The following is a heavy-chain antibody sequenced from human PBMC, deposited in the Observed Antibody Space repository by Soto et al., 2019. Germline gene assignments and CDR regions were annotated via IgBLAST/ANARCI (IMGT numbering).Heavy chain of an antibody. CDR1: GFIFDDYA. J-gene: IGHJ4*02. V-gene: IGHV3-43D*04. CDR2: ISWDGGSA. CDR3: AKDIAGYSSSPNFDY. D-gene: IGHD6-13*01. Sequence: GGSLRLSCAASGFIFDDYAMHWVRQAPGKGLEWVSLISWDGGSAYYGASVKGRFTISRDNSKNSLYLQMSSLRPEDTAFYYCAKDIAGYSSSPNFDYWGQGTLVTVSS.